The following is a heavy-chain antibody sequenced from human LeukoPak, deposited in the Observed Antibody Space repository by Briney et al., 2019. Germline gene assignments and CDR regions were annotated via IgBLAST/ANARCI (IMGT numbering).Heavy chain of an antibody. CDR2: ISSSGSTI. CDR1: GFTFSSYE. V-gene: IGHV3-48*03. CDR3: AKAGYNWNDDLDAFDI. D-gene: IGHD1-20*01. J-gene: IGHJ3*02. Sequence: GGSLRLSCAASGFTFSSYEMNWVRQAPGKGLEWVSYISSSGSTIYYADSVKGRFTISRDNAKNSLYLQMNSLRAEDTAVYYCAKAGYNWNDDLDAFDIWGQGTMVTVSS.